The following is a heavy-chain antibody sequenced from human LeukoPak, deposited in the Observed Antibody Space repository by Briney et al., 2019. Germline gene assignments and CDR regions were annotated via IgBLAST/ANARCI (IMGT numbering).Heavy chain of an antibody. Sequence: GGSLRLSCAASGFTVSSNYMSWVRQAPGKGLVWVSRINTDGSSTSYADSVKGRFTISRDNAKNTLYLQMNSLRAEDTAVYYCASVVPAANFDYWGQGTLVTVSS. CDR1: GFTVSSNY. J-gene: IGHJ4*02. D-gene: IGHD2-2*01. V-gene: IGHV3-74*01. CDR3: ASVVPAANFDY. CDR2: INTDGSST.